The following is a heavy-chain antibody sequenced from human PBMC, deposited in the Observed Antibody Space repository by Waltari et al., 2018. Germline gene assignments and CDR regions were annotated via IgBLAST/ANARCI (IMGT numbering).Heavy chain of an antibody. J-gene: IGHJ4*02. Sequence: EVQLVESGGGLVQPGGSLKLSCATSGLTFSSSAMTWVRQAPGMGLEWVSDISVGGGTTYYADSVKGRFTISRDNSKNILYLQMNSLRAEDTAFYYCVKQRVRASPIFDYWGLGTLVTVSS. D-gene: IGHD6-25*01. CDR2: ISVGGGTT. CDR3: VKQRVRASPIFDY. CDR1: GLTFSSSA. V-gene: IGHV3-23*04.